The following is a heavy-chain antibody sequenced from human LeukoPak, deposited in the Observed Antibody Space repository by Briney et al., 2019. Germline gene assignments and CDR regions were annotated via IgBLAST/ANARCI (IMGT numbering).Heavy chain of an antibody. CDR3: ARGGGDYYYYYYMDV. J-gene: IGHJ6*03. V-gene: IGHV4-31*03. CDR2: IYYSGST. D-gene: IGHD3-16*01. Sequence: SQTLSLTCTVSGGSISSGGYYWSWIRQHPGKGLEWIGYIYYSGSTYYNPSLKSRVTISVDTSKNQFSLKLSSVTAADTAVYYCARGGGDYYYYYYMDVWGKGTTVTASS. CDR1: GGSISSGGYY.